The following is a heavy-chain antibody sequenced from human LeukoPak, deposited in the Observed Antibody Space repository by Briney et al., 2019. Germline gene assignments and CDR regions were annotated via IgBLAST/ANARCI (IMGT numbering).Heavy chain of an antibody. CDR2: ISSNGGST. V-gene: IGHV3-64*01. Sequence: GGSLRLSCAASGFTFSSYAMHWVRQAPGKGLEYVSAISSNGGSTYYANSVKGRFTISRDNSKNTLYLQMGSLRAEDMAVYYCARNGVRRAVAGRDWFDPWGQGTLVTVSS. CDR1: GFTFSSYA. D-gene: IGHD6-19*01. CDR3: ARNGVRRAVAGRDWFDP. J-gene: IGHJ5*02.